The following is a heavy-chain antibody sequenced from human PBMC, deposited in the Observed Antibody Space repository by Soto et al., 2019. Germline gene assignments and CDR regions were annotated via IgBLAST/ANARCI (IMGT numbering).Heavy chain of an antibody. CDR1: GGSFSGYY. D-gene: IGHD3-9*01. CDR2: INHSGST. V-gene: IGHV4-34*01. CDR3: ASHDILTGPPY. J-gene: IGHJ4*02. Sequence: SSETLSLTCAVYGGSFSGYYWSWIRQPPGKGLEWIGEINHSGSTNYNPSLKSRVTISVDTSKNQFSLKLSSVTAADTAVYYCASHDILTGPPYWGQGTLVTVSS.